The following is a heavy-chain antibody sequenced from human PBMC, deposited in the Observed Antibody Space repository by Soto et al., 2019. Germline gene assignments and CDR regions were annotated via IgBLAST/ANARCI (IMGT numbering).Heavy chain of an antibody. CDR2: IHSDGSTT. V-gene: IGHV3-74*01. CDR3: VRGDKGGFDL. CDR1: GFTFNYYW. Sequence: EVQLVGSEGGLVQRGGSLRLSCAASGFTFNYYWMHWVRQAPGQGLVWVSHIHSDGSTTTYADSVKGRFTISRDNAKNTLDLQMNSLRAEDTAVYYCVRGDKGGFDLWGQGTTVTVSS. D-gene: IGHD2-21*02. J-gene: IGHJ3*01.